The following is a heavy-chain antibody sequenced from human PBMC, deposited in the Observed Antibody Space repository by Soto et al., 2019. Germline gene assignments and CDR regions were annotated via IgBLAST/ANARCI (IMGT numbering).Heavy chain of an antibody. D-gene: IGHD3-3*01. V-gene: IGHV1-2*02. J-gene: IGHJ3*02. CDR2: INPATGAA. Sequence: QLHLVQSGAVVKKPGASVTVSCSASGYPVTAYYMHWVRQAPGRGLEWMGGINPATGAAKYTQTFRGRVPMPGDTSTSTVFMELSGLTSGDTAVFYCARGGGVGVAGSAAFDMWGQGTLVTVSS. CDR3: ARGGGVGVAGSAAFDM. CDR1: GYPVTAYY.